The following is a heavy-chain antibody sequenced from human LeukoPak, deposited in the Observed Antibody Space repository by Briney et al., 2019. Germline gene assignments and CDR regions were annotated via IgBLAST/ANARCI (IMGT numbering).Heavy chain of an antibody. J-gene: IGHJ4*02. V-gene: IGHV4-31*03. Sequence: SETLSLTCTVSGGSISSGGYYWSWVRQHPGKGLEWIGYIYYSGSTYYNPSLKSRVTISVDTSKNQFSLKLSSVTAADTAVYYCARTLPDSSGSYYFDYWGQGTLVTVSS. CDR2: IYYSGST. D-gene: IGHD3-22*01. CDR3: ARTLPDSSGSYYFDY. CDR1: GGSISSGGYY.